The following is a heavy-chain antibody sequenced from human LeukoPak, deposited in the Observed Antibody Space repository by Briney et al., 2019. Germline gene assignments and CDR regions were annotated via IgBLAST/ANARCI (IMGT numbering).Heavy chain of an antibody. J-gene: IGHJ4*02. V-gene: IGHV3-23*01. CDR3: AKYYYGSGSSADYFDY. Sequence: GGSLRLSCAASGFTLSNYWMHWVRQAPGKGLEWVSTISGSGGSTYYTDSVKGRFTISRDSSKNTLYLQMNSLRAEDTAVYYCAKYYYGSGSSADYFDYWGQGTLVSVSS. CDR2: ISGSGGST. CDR1: GFTLSNYW. D-gene: IGHD3-10*01.